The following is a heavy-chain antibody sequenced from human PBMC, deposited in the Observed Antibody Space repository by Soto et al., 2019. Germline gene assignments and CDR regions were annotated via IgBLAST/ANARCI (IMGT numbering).Heavy chain of an antibody. V-gene: IGHV1-18*04. CDR1: GYTFTSCG. J-gene: IGHJ4*02. CDR2: ISAYNGNT. Sequence: ASVKVSCNGSGYTFTSCGISWVRQAPGQGLEWMGWISAYNGNTNYAQKLQGRVTMTTDTSTSTAYMELRSLRSDDTAVYYCARELELYSSSSLLGPSEYYFHYWGQGTLVT. D-gene: IGHD6-6*01. CDR3: ARELELYSSSSLLGPSEYYFHY.